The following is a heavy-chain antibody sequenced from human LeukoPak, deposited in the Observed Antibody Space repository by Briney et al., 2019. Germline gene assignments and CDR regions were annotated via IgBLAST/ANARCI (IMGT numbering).Heavy chain of an antibody. CDR1: GFTFSSYW. J-gene: IGHJ4*02. Sequence: GGSLRLSCAASGFTFSSYWMSWVRQAPGEGLEWVSYISSLSGTIYYADSVKGRFTISRDNAKNSLYLQMDSLRAEDTAVYYCASDQGGATSYWGQGTLVTVSS. V-gene: IGHV3-48*01. CDR3: ASDQGGATSY. CDR2: ISSLSGTI. D-gene: IGHD1-26*01.